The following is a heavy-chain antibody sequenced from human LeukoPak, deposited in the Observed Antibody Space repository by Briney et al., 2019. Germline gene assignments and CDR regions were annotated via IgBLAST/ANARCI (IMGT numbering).Heavy chain of an antibody. CDR3: ARDPVWAPQYNWFDP. J-gene: IGHJ5*02. CDR1: GYTFTSYA. Sequence: ASVKVSCTASGYTFTSYAMHWVRQAPGQRLEWMGWINAGNGNTKYSQKFQGRVTITRDTSASTAYMELSSLRSEVTAVYYCARDPVWAPQYNWFDPWGQGTLVTVSS. D-gene: IGHD2-8*01. V-gene: IGHV1-3*01. CDR2: INAGNGNT.